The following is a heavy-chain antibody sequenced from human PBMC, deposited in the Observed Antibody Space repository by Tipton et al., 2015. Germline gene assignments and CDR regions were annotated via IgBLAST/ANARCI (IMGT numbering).Heavy chain of an antibody. CDR1: GGSISGANW. Sequence: SLRLSCAVSGGSISGANWWSWVRQPPGKGLEWIGEIYQSGSTTYNPSLKSRVTISLNTSKNQFSLKMSSVTAADTAVYFCARDLEHGMDVWGQGTTVTVS. J-gene: IGHJ6*02. V-gene: IGHV4-4*01. CDR2: IYQSGST. CDR3: ARDLEHGMDV.